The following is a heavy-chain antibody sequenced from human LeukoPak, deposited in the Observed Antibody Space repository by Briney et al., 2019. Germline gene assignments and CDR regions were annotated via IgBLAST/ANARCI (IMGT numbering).Heavy chain of an antibody. CDR1: GGSISSGGYY. CDR2: IYYSGST. Sequence: SETLSLTCTVSGGSISSGGYYWSWIRQHPGKGLEWIGYIYYSGSTYYNPSLKSRVTISVDTSKNQFSLKLSSVTAADTAVYYCARGGSGSYQDNYYYYYGMDVWGQGTTVTVSS. D-gene: IGHD1-26*01. J-gene: IGHJ6*02. CDR3: ARGGSGSYQDNYYYYYGMDV. V-gene: IGHV4-31*03.